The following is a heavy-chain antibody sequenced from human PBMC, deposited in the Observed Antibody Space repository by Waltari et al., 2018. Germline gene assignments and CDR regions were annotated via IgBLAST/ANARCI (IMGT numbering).Heavy chain of an antibody. J-gene: IGHJ4*02. CDR3: ARMVPYYFDY. CDR2: IWYDGSNK. CDR1: GFTFSSYG. Sequence: QVQLVESGGGVVQPGRSLRLSCAASGFTFSSYGMHWVRQAPGKGLEWVAVIWYDGSNKYYADSVKGRFPISRDNSKNTLYLQMNSLRAEDTAVYYCARMVPYYFDYWGQGTLVTVSS. D-gene: IGHD6-13*01. V-gene: IGHV3-33*01.